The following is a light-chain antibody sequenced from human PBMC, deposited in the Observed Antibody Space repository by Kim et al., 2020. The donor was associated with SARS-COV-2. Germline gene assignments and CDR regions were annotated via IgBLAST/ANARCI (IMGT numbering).Light chain of an antibody. CDR1: SSNIGNNY. Sequence: GQKVTISCSGISSNIGNNYVSWYQQVPETAPKLLIYDNNKRPSGIPDRFSGSKSGTSATLGITGLQTGDQADYYCGTWDTSLSTGLFGGGTQLTVL. CDR3: GTWDTSLSTGL. J-gene: IGLJ2*01. V-gene: IGLV1-51*01. CDR2: DNN.